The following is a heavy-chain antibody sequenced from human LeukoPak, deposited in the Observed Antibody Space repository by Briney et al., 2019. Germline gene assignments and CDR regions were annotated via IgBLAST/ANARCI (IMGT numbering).Heavy chain of an antibody. J-gene: IGHJ4*02. CDR1: GGTFSSYA. CDR2: IIPIFGTA. CDR3: SSGSYSNTLYYFDY. D-gene: IGHD1-26*01. V-gene: IGHV1-69*05. Sequence: SVKVSCKASGGTFSSYAISWVRQAPGQGLEWMGGIIPIFGTANYAQKFQGRVTITTDKSTSTAYMELSSLRSEDTAVYYCSSGSYSNTLYYFDYWGQGTLVTVSS.